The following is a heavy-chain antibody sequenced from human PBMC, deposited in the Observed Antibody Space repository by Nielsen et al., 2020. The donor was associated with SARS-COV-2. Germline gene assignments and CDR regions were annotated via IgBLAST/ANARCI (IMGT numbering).Heavy chain of an antibody. CDR2: ISYDGSNK. Sequence: GGSLRLSCAASGFTFSSYGMHWVRQAPGKGLEWVAVISYDGSNKYYADSVKGRFTISRDNSKNTLYLQMNSLRAEDTAVYYCAKDSPQEVWGQGTLVTVSS. CDR1: GFTFSSYG. V-gene: IGHV3-30*18. CDR3: AKDSPQEV. J-gene: IGHJ4*02.